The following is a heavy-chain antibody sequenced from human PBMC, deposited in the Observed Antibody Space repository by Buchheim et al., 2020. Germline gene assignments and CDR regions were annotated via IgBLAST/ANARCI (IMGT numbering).Heavy chain of an antibody. V-gene: IGHV3-33*01. CDR1: GFTFSSYG. CDR3: ARDTYGSGSYYDYYYYYGMDV. D-gene: IGHD3-10*01. J-gene: IGHJ6*02. Sequence: QVQLVESGGGVVQPGRSLRLSCAASGFTFSSYGMHWVRQAPGKGLEWVAGIWYDGSNKYYADSVKGRFTISRDNSKNTLYLQMNSLRAEDTAVYYCARDTYGSGSYYDYYYYYGMDVWGQGTT. CDR2: IWYDGSNK.